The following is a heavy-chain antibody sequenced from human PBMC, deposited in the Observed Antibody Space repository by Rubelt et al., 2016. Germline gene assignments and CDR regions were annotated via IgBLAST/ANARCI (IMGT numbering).Heavy chain of an antibody. D-gene: IGHD3-9*01. CDR2: IKHDGSEI. J-gene: IGHJ4*02. CDR1: GFTFSDSW. CDR3: ATHNDWSFNY. Sequence: EVQLVESGGDLVQPGGSLRLSCAASGFTFSDSWMAWVRQAPGKGLEWVANIKHDGSEISYVDSLKGRFTISRDNAKNSLSLQRSSLGADDTAVYYCATHNDWSFNYWGQGTLVTVSS. V-gene: IGHV3-7*01.